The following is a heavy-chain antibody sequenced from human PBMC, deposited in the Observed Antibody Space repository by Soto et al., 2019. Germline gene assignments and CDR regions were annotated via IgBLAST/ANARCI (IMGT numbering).Heavy chain of an antibody. Sequence: GGSLRISCAASGFTFSDYGMHWVRQAPGKGLEWVALISYHGSNEHYADSVKGRFTISRDNSKNTLYLQMNSLRGEDTAVYYCAKDPVYSITSSAGRLGMDFWGQGTSVTVSS. CDR2: ISYHGSNE. CDR1: GFTFSDYG. J-gene: IGHJ6*02. CDR3: AKDPVYSITSSAGRLGMDF. D-gene: IGHD6-13*01. V-gene: IGHV3-30*18.